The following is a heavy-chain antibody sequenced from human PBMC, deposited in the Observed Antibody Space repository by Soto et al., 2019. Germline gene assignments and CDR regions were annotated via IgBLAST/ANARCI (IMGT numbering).Heavy chain of an antibody. Sequence: QVQLVQSGAEVKKPGSSVKVSCKASGGTFSRYTITWVRQAPGQGLEWMGGITPMFGTPNYAQKIQGRVKITADESTSTAYMELSSLGSEDTGMYYCARDGTLYDSSAYYYLYWGQGTLGTVSS. CDR3: ARDGTLYDSSAYYYLY. V-gene: IGHV1-69*01. CDR1: GGTFSRYT. D-gene: IGHD3-22*01. CDR2: ITPMFGTP. J-gene: IGHJ4*02.